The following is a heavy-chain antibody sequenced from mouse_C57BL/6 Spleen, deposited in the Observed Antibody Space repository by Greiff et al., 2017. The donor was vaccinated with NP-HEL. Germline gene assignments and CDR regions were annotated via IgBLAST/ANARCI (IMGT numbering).Heavy chain of an antibody. CDR2: IDPENGDT. J-gene: IGHJ4*01. CDR3: TTDSNYGYYAMDY. CDR1: GFNIKDDY. Sequence: VQLQQSGAELVRPGASVKLSCTASGFNIKDDYMHWVKQRPEQGLEWIGWIDPENGDTEYASKFQGKATITADTSSNTAYLQLSSLTSEDTAVYYCTTDSNYGYYAMDYWGQGTSVTVSS. V-gene: IGHV14-4*01. D-gene: IGHD2-5*01.